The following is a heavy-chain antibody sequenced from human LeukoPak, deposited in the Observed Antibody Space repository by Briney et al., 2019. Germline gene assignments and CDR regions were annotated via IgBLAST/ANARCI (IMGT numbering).Heavy chain of an antibody. CDR2: IYYSGST. Sequence: SETLSLTCTVSGGTTSRYYWSWIRQPPGKGLEWIGYIYYSGSTNYNPSLKSRVTISVDTSKNQFSLKLSSVTAADTAVYYCARGPTRNYFDYWGQGTLVTVSS. CDR1: GGTTSRYY. CDR3: ARGPTRNYFDY. J-gene: IGHJ4*02. V-gene: IGHV4-59*01.